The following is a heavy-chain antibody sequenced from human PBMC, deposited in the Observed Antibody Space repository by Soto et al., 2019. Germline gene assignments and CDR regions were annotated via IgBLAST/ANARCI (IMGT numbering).Heavy chain of an antibody. V-gene: IGHV3-33*01. CDR1: GFSFGGYG. CDR2: IRDDGSNT. J-gene: IGHJ4*02. Sequence: QVQLVESGGGVVQPGRSLGLSCAASGFSFGGYGMHWLRQVPGKGLEWVAVIRDDGSNTYYADSVRGRFTISRDNSKNTVSRRMNSLRVEDTAVYYCARDGVGATTYFGYFDYWGQGTLITVSS. D-gene: IGHD1-26*01. CDR3: ARDGVGATTYFGYFDY.